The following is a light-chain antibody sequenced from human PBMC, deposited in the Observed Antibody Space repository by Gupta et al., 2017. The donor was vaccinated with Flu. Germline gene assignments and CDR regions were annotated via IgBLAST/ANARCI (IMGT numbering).Light chain of an antibody. Sequence: PGTLSVSPGERGTLSCRASQSVRSNYLAWYQQTPDQAPRLLISPASNRARGIPGRCSGGGGATDFTLTSRRPEDEDFAVYYSQHYGSFHTFGHGTXLDVK. CDR1: QSVRSNY. V-gene: IGKV3-20*01. CDR3: QHYGSFHT. J-gene: IGKJ5*01. CDR2: PAS.